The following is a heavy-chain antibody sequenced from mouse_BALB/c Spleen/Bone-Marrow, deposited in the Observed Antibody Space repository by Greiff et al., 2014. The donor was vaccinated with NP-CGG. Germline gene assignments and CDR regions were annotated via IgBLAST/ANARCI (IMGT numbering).Heavy chain of an antibody. V-gene: IGHV5-17*02. CDR1: GFTFSSFG. CDR2: ISSGSSTI. CDR3: ARSLLLRPDY. Sequence: VHVKQSGGGLVQPGGSRKLSCAASGFTFSSFGMHWVRQAPEKGLEWVAYISSGSSTIYYADTVKGRFTISRDNPKNTLFLQMTSLRSEDTAMYYCARSLLLRPDYWGQGTTLTVSS. J-gene: IGHJ2*01. D-gene: IGHD1-1*01.